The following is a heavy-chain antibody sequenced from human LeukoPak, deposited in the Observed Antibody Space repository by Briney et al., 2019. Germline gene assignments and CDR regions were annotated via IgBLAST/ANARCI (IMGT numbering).Heavy chain of an antibody. J-gene: IGHJ4*02. CDR2: INTGNGNT. CDR1: GYTFTSYA. Sequence: ASVKVPCKASGYTFTSYAIHWVRQAPGQRLECMGWINTGNGNTKYSQKFQGRVTITRDTSASTAYMDLSSLRSEDTAVYYCARNTETAIPLPYYFDYWGQGTLVTVSS. D-gene: IGHD2-21*02. CDR3: ARNTETAIPLPYYFDY. V-gene: IGHV1-3*04.